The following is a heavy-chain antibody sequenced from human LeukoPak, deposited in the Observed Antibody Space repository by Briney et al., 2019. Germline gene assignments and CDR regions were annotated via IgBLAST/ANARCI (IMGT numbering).Heavy chain of an antibody. CDR2: ISYDGTKK. Sequence: PGRSLRLSCAASGFTFSSYGMHWVRQAPGKGLEWVALISYDGTKKYYADSVKGRFTISRDNSKNTLYLQMNSLRAEDTAVYYCAREPYGDYGPGAFDIWGQGTMVTVSS. J-gene: IGHJ3*02. V-gene: IGHV3-30*03. CDR3: AREPYGDYGPGAFDI. D-gene: IGHD4-17*01. CDR1: GFTFSSYG.